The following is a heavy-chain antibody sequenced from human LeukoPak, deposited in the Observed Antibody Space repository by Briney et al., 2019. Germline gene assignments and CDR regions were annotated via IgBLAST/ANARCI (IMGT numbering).Heavy chain of an antibody. J-gene: IGHJ4*02. D-gene: IGHD6-13*01. CDR2: ISFDGINK. CDR3: AKDPRRYSRTGGYFEY. Sequence: PGGTLRLSCAASGFTFSKYGVSWVRQAPGKGLEWVAVISFDGINKYYADSVKGRFTISRDNSKNTLYLQMNSLRAEDTAVYYCAKDPRRYSRTGGYFEYWGQGILVTVSS. V-gene: IGHV3-30*18. CDR1: GFTFSKYG.